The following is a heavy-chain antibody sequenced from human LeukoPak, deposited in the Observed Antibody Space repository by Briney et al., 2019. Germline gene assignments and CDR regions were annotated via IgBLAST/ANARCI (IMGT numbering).Heavy chain of an antibody. CDR1: GLTFSTYA. CDR2: ISNSGGRT. Sequence: GGSLRLSYAASGLTFSTYAMSWVRQAPGKGLEWVSAISNSGGRTYYADSVKGRFAISRDNSKNTLYLQMNSLRAEDTATYYCAKDHTLWAGAYYFDYWGQGALVTVSS. V-gene: IGHV3-23*01. CDR3: AKDHTLWAGAYYFDY. D-gene: IGHD3/OR15-3a*01. J-gene: IGHJ4*02.